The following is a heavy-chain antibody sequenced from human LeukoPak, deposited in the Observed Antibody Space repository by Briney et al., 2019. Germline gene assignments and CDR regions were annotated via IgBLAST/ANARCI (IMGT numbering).Heavy chain of an antibody. CDR3: ARDWGFGELLPF. Sequence: ASVKVSCKASGYTFTSYYMHWVRQAPGQGLEWMGIINPSGGSTSYAQKFQGRVTMTRDMSTSTVYMELSSLRSEDTAVYYCARDWGFGELLPFWGQGTLVTVSS. D-gene: IGHD3-10*01. CDR2: INPSGGST. CDR1: GYTFTSYY. J-gene: IGHJ4*02. V-gene: IGHV1-46*01.